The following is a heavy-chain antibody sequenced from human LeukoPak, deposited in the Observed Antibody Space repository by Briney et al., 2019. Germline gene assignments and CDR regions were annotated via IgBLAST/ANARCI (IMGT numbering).Heavy chain of an antibody. CDR3: AKGGAWNGGHFDY. CDR2: VSSNGGST. Sequence: GGSLRLSCEASGFTFNGYAMSGVRQAPGKGLEWVSGVSSNGGSTSYADSVKGRFTVSGDNSKNTLYLQMNSLRAEDTAVYYCAKGGAWNGGHFDYWGQGTLVTVSS. J-gene: IGHJ4*02. D-gene: IGHD1-1*01. CDR1: GFTFNGYA. V-gene: IGHV3-23*01.